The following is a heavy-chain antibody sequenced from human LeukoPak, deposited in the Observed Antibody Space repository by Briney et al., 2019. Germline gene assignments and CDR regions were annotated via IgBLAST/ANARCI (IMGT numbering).Heavy chain of an antibody. V-gene: IGHV3-48*01. Sequence: GGSLRLSCAASGFTFSIYSMNWVRQAPGKGLEWVSYISSSSNIIYYADSVKGRFTISRDNSKNTLYLQMNSLRAEDTAVYFCAKDRRDGSSWYGPFDYWGQGTLVTVSS. D-gene: IGHD6-13*01. CDR1: GFTFSIYS. CDR3: AKDRRDGSSWYGPFDY. J-gene: IGHJ4*02. CDR2: ISSSSNII.